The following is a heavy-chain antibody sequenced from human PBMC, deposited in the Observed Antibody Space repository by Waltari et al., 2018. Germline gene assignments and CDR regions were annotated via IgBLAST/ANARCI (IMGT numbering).Heavy chain of an antibody. V-gene: IGHV1-8*01. Sequence: QVQLVQSGAEVKKPGASVKVSCKASGYTFTSYDINWVRQATGQGLEWMGWMNPNSGNTGYAQKFQGRVTMTRNTSISTAYMELSSLRSEDTAVYYCARGRIAVAGTRYYYYYYGMDVWDQGP. D-gene: IGHD6-19*01. CDR3: ARGRIAVAGTRYYYYYYGMDV. J-gene: IGHJ6*02. CDR1: GYTFTSYD. CDR2: MNPNSGNT.